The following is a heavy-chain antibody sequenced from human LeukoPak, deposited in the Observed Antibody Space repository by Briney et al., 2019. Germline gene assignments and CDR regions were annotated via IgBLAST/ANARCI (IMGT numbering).Heavy chain of an antibody. Sequence: GGSLRLSCAASGFTFSSYSMNWVRQAPGKGLEWVSSISSSSSYIYYADSVKGRFTISRDNAKNSLYLQMNSLRAEDTAVYYCARGNSGSYGSRWLDPWGQGTLVTVSS. CDR2: ISSSSSYI. D-gene: IGHD1-26*01. CDR1: GFTFSSYS. CDR3: ARGNSGSYGSRWLDP. V-gene: IGHV3-21*01. J-gene: IGHJ5*02.